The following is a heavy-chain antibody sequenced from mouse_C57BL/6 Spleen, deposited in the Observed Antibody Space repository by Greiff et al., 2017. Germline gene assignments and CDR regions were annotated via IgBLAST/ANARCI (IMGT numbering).Heavy chain of an antibody. V-gene: IGHV3-6*01. CDR3: AREKGSSPWYFDV. CDR2: ISYDGSN. CDR1: GYSITSGYY. D-gene: IGHD1-1*01. J-gene: IGHJ1*03. Sequence: EVQVVESGPGLVKPSQSLSLTCSVTGYSITSGYYWNWIRQFPGNKLEWMGYISYDGSNNYNPSLKNRISITRDTSKNQFFLKLNSVTTEDTATYYCAREKGSSPWYFDVWGTGTTVTVSS.